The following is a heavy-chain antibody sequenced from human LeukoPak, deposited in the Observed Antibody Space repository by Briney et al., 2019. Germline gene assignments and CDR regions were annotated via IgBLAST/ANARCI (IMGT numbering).Heavy chain of an antibody. V-gene: IGHV4-59*01. CDR3: ARSPGLGTTVTTENYYYYGMDV. D-gene: IGHD4-17*01. CDR1: GDSISSYY. Sequence: SETLSLTCTVSGDSISSYYWSWIRQPPGKGLEWIGYIYYSGSTTYNPSLKSRVTISVDTSKNQFSLKLSSVTAADTAVYYCARSPGLGTTVTTENYYYYGMDVWGQGTTVTVSS. J-gene: IGHJ6*02. CDR2: IYYSGST.